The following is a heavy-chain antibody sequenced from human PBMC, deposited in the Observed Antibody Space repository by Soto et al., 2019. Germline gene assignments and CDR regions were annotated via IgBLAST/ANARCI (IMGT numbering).Heavy chain of an antibody. CDR3: ARSIVVVTAADY. CDR1: GYTFTSYA. Sequence: QVQLVQSGAEVKKPGASVKVSCKASGYTFTSYAMHWVRQAPGQRLEWMGWINAGNGNTKYSQKCQGRVTITRDTSASTAYMELSSLRSEDTALYYCARSIVVVTAADYWGQGTLVTVSS. D-gene: IGHD2-21*02. J-gene: IGHJ4*02. CDR2: INAGNGNT. V-gene: IGHV1-3*01.